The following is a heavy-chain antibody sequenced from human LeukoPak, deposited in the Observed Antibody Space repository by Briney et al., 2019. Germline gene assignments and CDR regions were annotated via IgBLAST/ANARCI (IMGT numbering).Heavy chain of an antibody. V-gene: IGHV4-59*01. CDR1: GGSISSYY. Sequence: SETLSLTCTVSGGSISSYYWSWIRQPPGKGLEWIGYIYYSGSTNYNPSLKSRVTISVDTSKNQFSLKLSSVTAADTAVYYCARDRDYGDYSASDYWGQGTLVTVSS. CDR2: IYYSGST. CDR3: ARDRDYGDYSASDY. D-gene: IGHD4-17*01. J-gene: IGHJ4*02.